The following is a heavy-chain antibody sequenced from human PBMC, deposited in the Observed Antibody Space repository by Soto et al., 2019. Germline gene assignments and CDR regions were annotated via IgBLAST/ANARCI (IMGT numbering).Heavy chain of an antibody. D-gene: IGHD2-2*01. V-gene: IGHV4-59*01. CDR2: ISNTGNS. CDR1: GDSLSNFY. Sequence: SETLSLTCTVSGDSLSNFYWNWIRQPPGKGLEWIGCISNTGNSYSIPSLGSRVTISMDTSRAQFSLKLTSVTAADTATYYCARDPHGGFSDGVNYGYALDVWGQGTTVTVSS. J-gene: IGHJ6*02. CDR3: ARDPHGGFSDGVNYGYALDV.